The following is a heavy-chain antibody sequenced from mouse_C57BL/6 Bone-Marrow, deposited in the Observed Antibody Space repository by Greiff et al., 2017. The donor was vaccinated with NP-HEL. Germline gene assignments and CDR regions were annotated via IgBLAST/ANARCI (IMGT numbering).Heavy chain of an antibody. V-gene: IGHV1-4*01. J-gene: IGHJ2*01. CDR1: GYTFTSYT. Sequence: VQLQQSGAELVKPGASVKLSCKASGYTFTSYTMHWVKQRPGQGLEWIGYINPSSGYTKYNEKFKGKATLTADKSSSTAYMQLSRLTSVDSAVCYCEGSCGVYYGCRGTSTTLTVAS. CDR2: INPSSGYT. CDR3: EGSCGVYYGC.